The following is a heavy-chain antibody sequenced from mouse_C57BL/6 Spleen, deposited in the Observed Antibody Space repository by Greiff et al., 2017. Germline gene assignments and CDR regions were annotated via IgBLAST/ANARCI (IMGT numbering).Heavy chain of an antibody. Sequence: QVTLKVSGPGILQSSQTLSLTCSFSGFSLSTSGMGVSWIRQPSGKGLEWLAHIYWDDDKRYNPSLKSRLTISKDTSRNQVFLKITSVDTADTATYYCARSIYYDYDASYWYFDVWGTGTTVTVSP. CDR3: ARSIYYDYDASYWYFDV. D-gene: IGHD2-4*01. J-gene: IGHJ1*03. CDR2: IYWDDDK. CDR1: GFSLSTSGMG. V-gene: IGHV8-12*01.